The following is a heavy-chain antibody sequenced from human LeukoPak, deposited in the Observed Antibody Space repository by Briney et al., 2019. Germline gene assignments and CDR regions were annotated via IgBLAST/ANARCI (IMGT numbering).Heavy chain of an antibody. D-gene: IGHD3-3*01. CDR2: IYYSGST. CDR1: GGSISSYY. V-gene: IGHV4-59*08. Sequence: PSETLSLTCTVSGGSISSYYWSWIRQPPGKGLEWIGYIYYSGSTNYNPSLKSRVTISVDTSKNQFSLTLSSVTAADTAVYYCARVESVTIFGVVIEYYFDYWGQGTLATVSS. CDR3: ARVESVTIFGVVIEYYFDY. J-gene: IGHJ4*02.